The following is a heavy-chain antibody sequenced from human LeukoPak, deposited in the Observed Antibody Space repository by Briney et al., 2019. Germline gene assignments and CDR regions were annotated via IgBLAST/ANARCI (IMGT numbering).Heavy chain of an antibody. CDR1: GGSISSSSYY. D-gene: IGHD3-16*01. Sequence: PSETLSLTCTVSGGSISSSSYYWGWIRQPPGKGLEWIGSIYYSGSTYYNPSLKSRVTISVDTSKNQFSLKLSSVTAADTAMYYCARGGGLDAFDIWGQGTMVTVSS. CDR2: IYYSGST. J-gene: IGHJ3*02. CDR3: ARGGGLDAFDI. V-gene: IGHV4-39*07.